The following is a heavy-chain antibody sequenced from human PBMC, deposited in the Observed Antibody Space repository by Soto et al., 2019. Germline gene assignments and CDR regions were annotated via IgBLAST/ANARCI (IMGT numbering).Heavy chain of an antibody. J-gene: IGHJ6*02. CDR3: ARDIIGGGYYWSVKPSYYYYGMDV. D-gene: IGHD3-22*01. CDR2: ISYDRSNK. V-gene: IGHV3-30-3*01. CDR1: GFTFGSYA. Sequence: GGSLRLSCAASGFTFGSYAMHWVRQAPGKGLEWVAVISYDRSNKYYADSVKGRFTISRDNAKNSLYLQMNSLRAEDTAVYYCARDIIGGGYYWSVKPSYYYYGMDVWGQGTTVTVSS.